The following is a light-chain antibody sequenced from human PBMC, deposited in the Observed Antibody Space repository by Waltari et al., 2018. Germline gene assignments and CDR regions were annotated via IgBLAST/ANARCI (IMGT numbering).Light chain of an antibody. J-gene: IGKJ1*01. CDR1: QSINSW. V-gene: IGKV1-5*03. CDR2: KAS. CDR3: HQYKTYAWT. Sequence: DIQMTQSPSTLSASLGDRATSTSRASQSINSWLAWYQHKPGEAPKLLIYKASSLESGVPSRFSGSGSGTEFTLTISSLQPDDFASYYCHQYKTYAWTFGQGTKVEIK.